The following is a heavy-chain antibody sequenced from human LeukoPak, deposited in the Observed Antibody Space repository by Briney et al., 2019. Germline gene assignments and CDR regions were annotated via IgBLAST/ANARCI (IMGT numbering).Heavy chain of an antibody. CDR2: IYYSGST. V-gene: IGHV4-30-4*01. J-gene: IGHJ4*02. CDR3: ARVYYYDSSGPFDY. Sequence: PSETLSLTCTVSGGSISSGDYHWSWIRQPPGKGLEWIGYIYYSGSTYYNPSLKSRVTISVDTSKNQFSLKLSSVTAADTAVYYCARVYYYDSSGPFDYWGQGTLVTVSS. D-gene: IGHD3-22*01. CDR1: GGSISSGDYH.